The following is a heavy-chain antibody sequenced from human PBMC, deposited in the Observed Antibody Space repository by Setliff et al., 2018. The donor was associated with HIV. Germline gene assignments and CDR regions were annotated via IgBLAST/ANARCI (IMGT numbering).Heavy chain of an antibody. CDR1: GGSINANEYY. J-gene: IGHJ6*03. CDR3: ALNGHYYDNPQYYYYYMDV. CDR2: IYYGGQT. V-gene: IGHV4-61*08. D-gene: IGHD3-22*01. Sequence: ETLSLTCSVSGGSINANEYYWNWIRQSPGKGLEWIGHIYYGGQTDYNPSLKSRVTVSLDTSKNQLSLTLTSVSAADTAVYYCALNGHYYDNPQYYYYYMDVWGKGTTVTV.